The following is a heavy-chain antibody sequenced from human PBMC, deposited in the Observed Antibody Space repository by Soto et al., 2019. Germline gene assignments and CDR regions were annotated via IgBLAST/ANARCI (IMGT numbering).Heavy chain of an antibody. CDR1: GFTFSSYA. CDR3: FSAVAGHY. J-gene: IGHJ4*02. Sequence: SLRLSGAASGFTFSSYAIIWVRQAPGKGLEWVSAISGSGGSTYYADSVKGRFTISRDNSKNTLYLQMNSLRAEDTAVYYCFSAVAGHYWGQGTLVTVSS. CDR2: ISGSGGST. V-gene: IGHV3-23*01. D-gene: IGHD6-19*01.